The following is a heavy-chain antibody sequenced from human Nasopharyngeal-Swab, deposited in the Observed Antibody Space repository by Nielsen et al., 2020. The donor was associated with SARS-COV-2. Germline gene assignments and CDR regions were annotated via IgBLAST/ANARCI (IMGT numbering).Heavy chain of an antibody. D-gene: IGHD5-18*01. CDR2: INHSGST. V-gene: IGHV4-34*01. CDR1: GGSFSGYY. CDR3: AGLRYSYGYNAFDI. J-gene: IGHJ3*02. Sequence: SQTLSLTCAVYGGSFSGYYWSWIRQPPGKGLEWIGEINHSGSTHYNPSLKSRVTISVDTSKNQFSLKLSSVTAADTAVYYCAGLRYSYGYNAFDIWGQGTMVTVSS.